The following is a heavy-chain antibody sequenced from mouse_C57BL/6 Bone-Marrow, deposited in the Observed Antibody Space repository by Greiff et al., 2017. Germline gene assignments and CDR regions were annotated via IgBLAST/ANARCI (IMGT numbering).Heavy chain of an antibody. Sequence: VQLQQSGAELVRPGTSVKVSCKASGYAFTNYLIEWVKQRPGQGLEWIGVINPGSGGTNYNEKFKGKATLTADKSSSTAYMQLSSLTSEDSTVYFCERIDKGYWGQGTTLTVSS. CDR3: ERIDKGY. CDR2: INPGSGGT. D-gene: IGHD1-3*01. CDR1: GYAFTNYL. J-gene: IGHJ2*01. V-gene: IGHV1-54*01.